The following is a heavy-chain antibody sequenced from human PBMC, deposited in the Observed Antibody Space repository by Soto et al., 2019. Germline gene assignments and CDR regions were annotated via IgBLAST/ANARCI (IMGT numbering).Heavy chain of an antibody. J-gene: IGHJ4*02. CDR1: GYTFTNYD. CDR2: ISPYSGNT. D-gene: IGHD6-19*01. Sequence: QILLVQSGAEVKKPGASVKVSCKASGYTFTNYDIGWVRQAPGQGLEWMGWISPYSGNTKYAQKCLGRVTMTTDTSTTTADMELRSLRSDDTAVFYCVRFASSGWYTGGFWGQGTLVTVSS. CDR3: VRFASSGWYTGGF. V-gene: IGHV1-18*01.